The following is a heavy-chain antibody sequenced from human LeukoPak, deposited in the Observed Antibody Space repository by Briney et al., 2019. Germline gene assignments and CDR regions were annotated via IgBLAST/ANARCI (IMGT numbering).Heavy chain of an antibody. CDR2: IIPIFGTA. CDR3: ARDNYYDYYYMDV. CDR1: GGTFSSYA. J-gene: IGHJ6*03. V-gene: IGHV1-69*05. Sequence: SVKVSCKASGGTFSSYAISWVRQAPGQGLEWMGRIIPIFGTANYAQKFQGRVTITTDESTSTAYMELSSLRSEDTAVYYCARDNYYDYYYMDVWGKGTTVTVSS.